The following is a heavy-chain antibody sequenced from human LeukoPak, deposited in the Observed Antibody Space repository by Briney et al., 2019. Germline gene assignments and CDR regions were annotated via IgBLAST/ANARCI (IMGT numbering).Heavy chain of an antibody. D-gene: IGHD1-14*01. J-gene: IGHJ3*02. Sequence: PSETLSLTCTVSGGSISSGSYYWSWIRQPAGKGLEWIGRIYTSGSTNYNPSLKSRVTISVDTSKNQFSLKLSSVTAADTGVYYCASPILDRKLGAFDIWGRGTMVTVSS. CDR2: IYTSGST. CDR1: GGSISSGSYY. V-gene: IGHV4-61*02. CDR3: ASPILDRKLGAFDI.